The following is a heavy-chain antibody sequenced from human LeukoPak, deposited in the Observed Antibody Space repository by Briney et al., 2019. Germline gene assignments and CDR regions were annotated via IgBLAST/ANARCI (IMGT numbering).Heavy chain of an antibody. CDR3: AKLASTWYLYYFDY. J-gene: IGHJ4*02. Sequence: GGSLRLSCAASGLTFADYAMHWVRQAPGKGLEWVSGISWNSGSIGYADSVKGRFTVSRDNAKNSLFLQMNNLRAEDTAVYYCAKLASTWYLYYFDYWGQGILATVSS. D-gene: IGHD6-13*01. CDR2: ISWNSGSI. CDR1: GLTFADYA. V-gene: IGHV3-9*01.